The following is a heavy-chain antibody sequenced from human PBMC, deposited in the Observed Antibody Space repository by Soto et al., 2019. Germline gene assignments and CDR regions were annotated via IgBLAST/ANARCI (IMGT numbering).Heavy chain of an antibody. V-gene: IGHV4-31*03. CDR3: ARALGGVSSSGMDV. J-gene: IGHJ6*02. D-gene: IGHD1-26*01. Sequence: HLQESGLGLVAPSQTLSLRCSVSGDSIGSGAFYWSWVRQVPGKGLEWIGFVSVSGNAYYNPSLKSRVAMSIETSENQLSLRLLSVTAADAAVYFCARALGGVSSSGMDVWGQGTSVTVSS. CDR1: GDSIGSGAFY. CDR2: VSVSGNA.